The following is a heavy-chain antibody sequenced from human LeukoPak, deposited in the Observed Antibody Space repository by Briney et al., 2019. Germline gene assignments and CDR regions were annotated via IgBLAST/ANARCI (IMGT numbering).Heavy chain of an antibody. Sequence: GGSLRLSCAASGFTFSDYYMTWIRQAPGKGLEWVSYISGVASDIYYGDSVKGRFTISRDNAKNSVYLQMNSLRAEDTAVYYCARLESGYHIDYWGQGTLVTVSS. J-gene: IGHJ4*02. V-gene: IGHV3-11*01. D-gene: IGHD3-3*01. CDR3: ARLESGYHIDY. CDR2: ISGVASDI. CDR1: GFTFSDYY.